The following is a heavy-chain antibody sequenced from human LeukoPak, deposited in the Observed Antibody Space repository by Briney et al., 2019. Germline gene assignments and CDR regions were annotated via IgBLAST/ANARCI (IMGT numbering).Heavy chain of an antibody. CDR1: GFTFNNYA. Sequence: GGSLRLSCAASGFTFNNYAMHWVRQAPGKGLEWVSGVRWNSGSIGYADSVRGRFTISRDNAKNSLYLQMNSLRAEDTALYYCAKAFYYDSSGYYFDYWGQGTLVTVSS. CDR3: AKAFYYDSSGYYFDY. D-gene: IGHD3-22*01. J-gene: IGHJ4*02. CDR2: VRWNSGSI. V-gene: IGHV3-9*01.